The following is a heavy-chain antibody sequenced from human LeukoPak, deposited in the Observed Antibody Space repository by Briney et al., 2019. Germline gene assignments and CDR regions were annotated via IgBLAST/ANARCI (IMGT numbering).Heavy chain of an antibody. D-gene: IGHD2-15*01. J-gene: IGHJ4*02. V-gene: IGHV1-8*01. CDR2: MNPNSGNT. Sequence: ASVKVSCKASGYTFTSYDINWVRQATGQGLEWMGWMNPNSGNTDYAQKFQGRVTMTRNTSISTAYMELSSLRSEDTAVYYCARGGGYCSGGSCNNFDNWAQGPLVTVSS. CDR1: GYTFTSYD. CDR3: ARGGGYCSGGSCNNFDN.